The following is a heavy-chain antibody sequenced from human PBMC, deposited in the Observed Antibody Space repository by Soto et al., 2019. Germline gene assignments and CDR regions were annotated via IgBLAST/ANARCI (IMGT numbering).Heavy chain of an antibody. Sequence: GGSLRLSCTASGFDFSGSEMNWFRQAPGRGLEWVAYITGSGGAMFHADSLKGRFSISRDNSKNSLFLEMNNLTADDAGVYYCAKVAPFILGSPFWGQGTLVTVSS. D-gene: IGHD2-21*01. V-gene: IGHV3-48*03. CDR3: AKVAPFILGSPF. J-gene: IGHJ4*02. CDR1: GFDFSGSE. CDR2: ITGSGGAM.